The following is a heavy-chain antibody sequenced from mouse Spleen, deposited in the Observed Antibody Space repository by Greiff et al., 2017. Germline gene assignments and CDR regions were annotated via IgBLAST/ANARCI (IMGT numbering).Heavy chain of an antibody. V-gene: IGHV3-6*01. CDR3: ARDQDYYYGSSKYFDV. CDR2: ISYDGSN. D-gene: IGHD1-1*01. J-gene: IGHJ1*03. CDR1: GYSIPSGYY. Sequence: DVKLQESGPGLVKPSQSLSLTCSVTGYSIPSGYYWNWIRQFPGNKLEWMGYISYDGSNNYNPSLKNRISITRDTSKNQFFLKLNSVTTEDTATYYCARDQDYYYGSSKYFDVWGTGTTVTVSS.